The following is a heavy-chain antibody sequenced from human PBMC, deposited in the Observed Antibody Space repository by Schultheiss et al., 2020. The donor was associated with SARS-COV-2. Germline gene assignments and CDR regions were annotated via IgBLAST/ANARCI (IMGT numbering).Heavy chain of an antibody. CDR1: GYTFTSYG. CDR3: ARISLGYCSSTSCYEPYYYYYYGMDV. Sequence: ASVKVSCKASGYTFTSYGISWVRQAPGQGLEWMGWISAYNGNTNYAQKLQGRVTMTTDTSTNTAYMELSSLRSEDTAVYYCARISLGYCSSTSCYEPYYYYYYGMDVWGQGTTVTVSS. CDR2: ISAYNGNT. J-gene: IGHJ6*02. D-gene: IGHD2-2*01. V-gene: IGHV1-18*01.